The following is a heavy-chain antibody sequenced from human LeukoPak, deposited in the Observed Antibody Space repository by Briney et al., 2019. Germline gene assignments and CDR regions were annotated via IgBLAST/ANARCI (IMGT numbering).Heavy chain of an antibody. CDR3: ARDIGDDAFDI. Sequence: KSSETLSLTCTVSGGSISSYYWSWIRQPPGKGLEWIGYIYYSGSTNYNPSLKSRVTISVDTSKNQFSLKLSSVTAADTAVYYCARDIGDDAFDIWGQGTMVTVSS. D-gene: IGHD1-26*01. V-gene: IGHV4-59*01. J-gene: IGHJ3*02. CDR2: IYYSGST. CDR1: GGSISSYY.